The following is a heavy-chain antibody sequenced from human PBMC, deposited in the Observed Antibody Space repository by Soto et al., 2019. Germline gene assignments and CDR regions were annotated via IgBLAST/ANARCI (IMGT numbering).Heavy chain of an antibody. D-gene: IGHD3-22*01. Sequence: GGSLRLSCAASGFTFSSYSMNWVRQAPGKGLEWVSYISSSTIYYADSVKGRFTISRDNAKNSLYLQMNSLRAEDTALYYCAKDIYSTYDSTGYFDYWGQGTQVTVSS. CDR3: AKDIYSTYDSTGYFDY. CDR2: ISSSTI. V-gene: IGHV3-48*04. J-gene: IGHJ4*02. CDR1: GFTFSSYS.